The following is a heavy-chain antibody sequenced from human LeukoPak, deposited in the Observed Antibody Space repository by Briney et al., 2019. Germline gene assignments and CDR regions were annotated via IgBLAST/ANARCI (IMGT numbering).Heavy chain of an antibody. Sequence: GEPLKISCKGSGYSFTTYWIGWARQMPGKGLEWMGIIYPGDSDTRYSPSFRGQVTISTDKSINTAYLQWSSLKASDIAIYYCARLMTTVSPRSFDFWGQGTLVTVSS. J-gene: IGHJ4*02. V-gene: IGHV5-51*01. CDR1: GYSFTTYW. CDR2: IYPGDSDT. CDR3: ARLMTTVSPRSFDF. D-gene: IGHD4-17*01.